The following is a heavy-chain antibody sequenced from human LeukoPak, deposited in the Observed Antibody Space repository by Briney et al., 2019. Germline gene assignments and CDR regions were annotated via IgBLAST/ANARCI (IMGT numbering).Heavy chain of an antibody. CDR2: ISSSSSTI. CDR3: ARDARITIFGVVIGDAFDI. J-gene: IGHJ3*02. Sequence: QPGGSLRLSCAASGFTFSSYSMNWVRRAPGKGLEWVSYISSSSSTIYYADSVKGRFTISRDNAKNSLYLQMNSLRAEDTAVYYCARDARITIFGVVIGDAFDIWGQGTMVTVSS. CDR1: GFTFSSYS. D-gene: IGHD3-3*01. V-gene: IGHV3-48*01.